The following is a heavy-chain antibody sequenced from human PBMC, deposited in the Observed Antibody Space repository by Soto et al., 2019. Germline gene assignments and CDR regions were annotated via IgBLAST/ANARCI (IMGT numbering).Heavy chain of an antibody. J-gene: IGHJ5*02. Sequence: SETLSLTCAVYGGSFSGYYWSWIRQPPGKGLEWIGEINHSGSTNYNPSLKSRVTISVDTSKSQFSLKLSSVTAADTAVYYCAREAWLSWFDPWGQGTLVTVSS. CDR1: GGSFSGYY. D-gene: IGHD3-10*01. CDR2: INHSGST. CDR3: AREAWLSWFDP. V-gene: IGHV4-34*01.